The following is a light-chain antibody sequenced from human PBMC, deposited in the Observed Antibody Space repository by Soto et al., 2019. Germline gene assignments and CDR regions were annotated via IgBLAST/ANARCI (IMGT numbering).Light chain of an antibody. CDR1: QSINFD. V-gene: IGKV3-15*01. J-gene: IGKJ2*01. CDR2: HSS. Sequence: EIVMTQSPATLSASPGERVILSCRASQSINFDIAWYQQKPGQSPRLLIYHSSTRAPGIPTRFSGSGSGTEFALIISSLQSEDFAVYYCQQYNDWHTFGQGTKVDIK. CDR3: QQYNDWHT.